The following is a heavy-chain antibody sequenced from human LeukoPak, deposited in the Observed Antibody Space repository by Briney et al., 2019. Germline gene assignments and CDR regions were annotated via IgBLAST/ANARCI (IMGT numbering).Heavy chain of an antibody. CDR2: NSSEGSRT. V-gene: IGHV3-74*03. CDR3: ARDYVARGATNWDC. CDR1: GFTFSSYW. J-gene: IGHJ4*02. Sequence: PGGSLRLSCAASGFTFSSYWMHWVRPAPGKGLVWVPRNSSEGSRTTYADFVRGRFTISRDNTKNALYLQMSGLRAEDTAVYYCARDYVARGATNWDCWGQGTLVTVSS. D-gene: IGHD1-26*01.